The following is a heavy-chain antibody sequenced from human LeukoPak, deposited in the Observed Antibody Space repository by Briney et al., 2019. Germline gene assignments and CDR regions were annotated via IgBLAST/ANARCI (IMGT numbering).Heavy chain of an antibody. CDR1: GGSISSGGYY. CDR2: IYYSGST. Sequence: SQTLSLTCTVSGGSISSGGYYWSWIRQHPGKGLEWIRYIYYSGSTYYNPSLKSRVTISVDTSKNQFSLKLSSVTAADTAVYYCARERGSGLLANWFDPWGQGTLVTVSS. CDR3: ARERGSGLLANWFDP. D-gene: IGHD3-22*01. J-gene: IGHJ5*02. V-gene: IGHV4-31*03.